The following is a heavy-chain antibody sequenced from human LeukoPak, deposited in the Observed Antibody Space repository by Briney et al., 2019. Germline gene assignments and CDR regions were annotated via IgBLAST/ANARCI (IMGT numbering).Heavy chain of an antibody. Sequence: GGSLRLSCAASGFTFSSHSMNWVRQAPGKGLEWVSYISSSSSTIYYADSVKGRFTISRDNAKNSLYLQMNSLRAEDTAVYYCARGAYYYEDWGQGTLVTVFS. CDR2: ISSSSSTI. V-gene: IGHV3-48*01. CDR3: ARGAYYYED. J-gene: IGHJ4*02. CDR1: GFTFSSHS. D-gene: IGHD3-22*01.